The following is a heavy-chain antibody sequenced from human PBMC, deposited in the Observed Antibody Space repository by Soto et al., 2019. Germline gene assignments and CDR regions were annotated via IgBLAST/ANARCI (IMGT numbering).Heavy chain of an antibody. CDR1: GFTFSSYG. D-gene: IGHD2-15*01. V-gene: IGHV3-30*18. CDR3: AKEGYCSGGSCPYSGHYYYYYYMDV. CDR2: ISSDGSNK. J-gene: IGHJ6*03. Sequence: QVQLVESGGGVVQPGRSLRLSCAASGFTFSSYGMHWVRQAPGKGLEWVAVISSDGSNKYYADSVKARFTISRENSKNTLYLQMNSLRAEDTAVYYCAKEGYCSGGSCPYSGHYYYYYYMDVWGKGTTVTVSS.